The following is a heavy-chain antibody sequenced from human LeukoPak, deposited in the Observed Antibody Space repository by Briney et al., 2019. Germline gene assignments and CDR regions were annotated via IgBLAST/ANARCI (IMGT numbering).Heavy chain of an antibody. CDR2: IKEDGSEK. CDR3: ARSYYDSSGSHVDY. D-gene: IGHD3-22*01. V-gene: IGHV3-7*01. J-gene: IGHJ4*02. Sequence: WGSLRLSCAASGFTFSSSWMSWVRGAPGKGLEWVANIKEDGSEKYYVDSVKGRFTISRDNVKDSLYLQMNSLRAEDTAVYYCARSYYDSSGSHVDYWGQGTLVTVSS. CDR1: GFTFSSSW.